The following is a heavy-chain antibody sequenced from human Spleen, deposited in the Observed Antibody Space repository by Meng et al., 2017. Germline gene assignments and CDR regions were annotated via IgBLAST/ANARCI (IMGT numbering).Heavy chain of an antibody. Sequence: QVDVVKSGAEVKKPGASGNVSCKASGYTFTSYYMHWVRQAPGQGLEWMGIINPSGGSTSYAQRFQGRVTMTRDTSTSTVYMELSSLRSEDTAVYYCARDRKDFEIVVVPNNWFDPWGQGTLVTVSS. D-gene: IGHD3-22*01. CDR3: ARDRKDFEIVVVPNNWFDP. CDR1: GYTFTSYY. CDR2: INPSGGST. V-gene: IGHV1-46*01. J-gene: IGHJ5*02.